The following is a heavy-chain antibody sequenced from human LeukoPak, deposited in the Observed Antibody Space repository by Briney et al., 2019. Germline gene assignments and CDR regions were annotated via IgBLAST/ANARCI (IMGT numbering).Heavy chain of an antibody. CDR1: GFTFSSYA. CDR2: ISSSSSYI. V-gene: IGHV3-21*01. J-gene: IGHJ5*02. D-gene: IGHD3-3*01. CDR3: ARDKAEGYYDFWSGYYYNWFDP. Sequence: GGSLRLSCAASGFTFSSYAMSWVRQAPGKGLEWVSSISSSSSYIYYADSVKGRFTISRDNAKNSLYLQMNSLRAEDTAVYYCARDKAEGYYDFWSGYYYNWFDPWGQGTLVTVSS.